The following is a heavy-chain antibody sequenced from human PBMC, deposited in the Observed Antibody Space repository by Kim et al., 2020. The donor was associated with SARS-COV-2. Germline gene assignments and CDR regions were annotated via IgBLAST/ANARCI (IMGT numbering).Heavy chain of an antibody. CDR2: ISSSSSTV. J-gene: IGHJ6*02. Sequence: GGSLRLSCTVSGFNFNSYSMNWVRQAPGKGLEWVSYISSSSSTVYYAGSVRGRFTISRDNAKNSLFLQMNSLRDDDTAVYYCARCPLSMTMVRGMITTTLLGYDKMDAWSQGTTVTVSS. CDR1: GFNFNSYS. V-gene: IGHV3-48*02. D-gene: IGHD3-16*01. CDR3: ARCPLSMTMVRGMITTTLLGYDKMDA.